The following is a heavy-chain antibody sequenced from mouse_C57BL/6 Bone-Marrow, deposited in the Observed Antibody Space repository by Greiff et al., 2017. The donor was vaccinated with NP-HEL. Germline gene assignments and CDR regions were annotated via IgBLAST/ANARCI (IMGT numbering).Heavy chain of an antibody. CDR1: GFSLTSYG. CDR2: IWSGGST. J-gene: IGHJ1*03. V-gene: IGHV2-2*01. CDR3: ARKGPWDGYPSYWYFDV. D-gene: IGHD2-3*01. Sequence: VQLQESGPGLVQPSQSLSITCTVSGFSLTSYGVHWVRQSPGKGLEWLGVIWSGGSTDYNAAFISRLSISKDNSKSQVFFKMNSLQADDTAIYYCARKGPWDGYPSYWYFDVWGTGTTVTVSS.